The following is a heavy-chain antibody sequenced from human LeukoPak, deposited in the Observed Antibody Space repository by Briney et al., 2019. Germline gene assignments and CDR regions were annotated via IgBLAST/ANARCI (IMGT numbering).Heavy chain of an antibody. V-gene: IGHV4-30-2*01. D-gene: IGHD6-13*01. CDR2: IYHSGST. CDR1: GGSISSGGYS. Sequence: PSETLSLTCAVSGGSISSGGYSWSWIRQPPGKGLEWIGYIYHSGSTYYNPSPKSRVTISVDRSKNQFSLKLSSVTAADTAVYYCARFIAAAGTRYFDYWGQGTLVTVSS. J-gene: IGHJ4*02. CDR3: ARFIAAAGTRYFDY.